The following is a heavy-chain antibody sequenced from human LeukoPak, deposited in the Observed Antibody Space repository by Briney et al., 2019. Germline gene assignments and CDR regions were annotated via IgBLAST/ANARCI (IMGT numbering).Heavy chain of an antibody. V-gene: IGHV3-30*02. CDR1: GFTFSSYG. CDR3: AKERDTAMVTIEY. D-gene: IGHD5-18*01. CDR2: IRYDGSNK. J-gene: IGHJ4*02. Sequence: GSLRLSCAASGFTFSSYGMHWVRQAPGKGLEWVAFIRYDGSNKYYADSVKGRFTISRDNSKNTLYLQMNSLRAEDTAVYYCAKERDTAMVTIEYRGQGTLVTVSS.